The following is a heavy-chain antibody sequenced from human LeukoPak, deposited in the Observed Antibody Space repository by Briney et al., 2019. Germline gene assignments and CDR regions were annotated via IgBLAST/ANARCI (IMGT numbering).Heavy chain of an antibody. Sequence: ASVKVSCKASGYTFTGYYMHWVRQAPGQGLEWMGWINPNSGGTNYAQKFQGRVTMTRDTSISTAYMELSRLRSDDTAVYYCARHDFWSGEYYYYGMDVWGQGTTVTVSS. J-gene: IGHJ6*02. V-gene: IGHV1-2*02. CDR3: ARHDFWSGEYYYYGMDV. CDR2: INPNSGGT. CDR1: GYTFTGYY. D-gene: IGHD3-3*01.